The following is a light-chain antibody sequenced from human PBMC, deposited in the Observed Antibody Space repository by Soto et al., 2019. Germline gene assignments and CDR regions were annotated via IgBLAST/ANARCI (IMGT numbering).Light chain of an antibody. Sequence: QSVLTQPPSVSGAPWQRVTISCTGSSSNIGAGYDVHWYQQLPGTAPKLLIYGNSNRPSGVPDRFSGSKSGTSASLAITGLQAEDEADYYCQSYDSSLSGSDVFGTGTKLTVL. CDR2: GNS. V-gene: IGLV1-40*01. CDR3: QSYDSSLSGSDV. CDR1: SSNIGAGYD. J-gene: IGLJ1*01.